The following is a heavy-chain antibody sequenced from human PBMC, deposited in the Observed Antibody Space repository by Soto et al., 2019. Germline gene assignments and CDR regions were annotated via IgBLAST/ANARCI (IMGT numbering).Heavy chain of an antibody. D-gene: IGHD3-10*01. V-gene: IGHV1-8*01. CDR3: ARGINYYDSGGDAFDI. J-gene: IGHJ3*02. CDR2: MNPNSGNT. CDR1: GYTFTSYD. Sequence: QVQLVQSGAEVKTPGASVKVSCKASGYTFTSYDINWVRQATGHGLEWMGWMNPNSGNTGYEQKFQGRVTMTRNTSMSTAYMELSSLRSEDTAVYYCARGINYYDSGGDAFDIWGQGTMVTVSS.